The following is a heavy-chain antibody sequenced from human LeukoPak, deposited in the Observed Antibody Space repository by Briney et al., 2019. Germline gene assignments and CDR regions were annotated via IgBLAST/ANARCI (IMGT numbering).Heavy chain of an antibody. V-gene: IGHV3-48*03. CDR3: AREGCSSTSCYAEELDY. D-gene: IGHD2-2*01. CDR2: ISSDNSV. J-gene: IGHJ4*02. CDR1: GFTLSSSE. Sequence: QPGGSLRLSCAASGFTLSSSEMDWVRQAPGKGLEWVSYISSDNSVLYADSVKGRFTISRDNAKNSLYLQMNSLRAEDTAVYYCAREGCSSTSCYAEELDYWGQGTLVTVSS.